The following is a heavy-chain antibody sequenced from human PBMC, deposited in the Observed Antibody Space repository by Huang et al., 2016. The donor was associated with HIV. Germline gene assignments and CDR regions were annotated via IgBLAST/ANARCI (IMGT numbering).Heavy chain of an antibody. CDR2: ISASSGDT. CDR3: ARDPKYHRIGYYRQRRGIDI. J-gene: IGHJ3*02. V-gene: IGHV1-18*01. Sequence: QIQLMQSGPELKQPGASVKVSCKASGYTFTSYGITGVRQAPGQGTEWMGWISASSGDTEYAQKFQGRVTVTTDTSKNIAYMELRSLRSDDTAKYYCARDPKYHRIGYYRQRRGIDIWGQGTMVIVSS. CDR1: GYTFTSYG. D-gene: IGHD3-22*01.